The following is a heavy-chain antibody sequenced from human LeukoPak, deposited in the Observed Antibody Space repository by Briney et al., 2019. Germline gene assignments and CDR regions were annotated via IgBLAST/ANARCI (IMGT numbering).Heavy chain of an antibody. V-gene: IGHV3-11*04. J-gene: IGHJ4*02. CDR3: ARREMGATSFDY. CDR2: ISSSSNTV. Sequence: GSLRLSCAASGFTFSDHYMTWVRQAPGKGLEWVSYISSSSNTVYYADSVKGRLTVSRDNANNSLFVQMTNLRAEDTAVYYCARREMGATSFDYWGQGTLVTVSS. D-gene: IGHD1-26*01. CDR1: GFTFSDHY.